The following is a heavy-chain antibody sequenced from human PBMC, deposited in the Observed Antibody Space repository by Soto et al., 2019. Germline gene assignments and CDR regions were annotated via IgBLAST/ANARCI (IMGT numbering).Heavy chain of an antibody. D-gene: IGHD6-19*01. CDR2: INAGNGNT. Sequence: ASVKVTCKASGYTFTGYAMHWVRQAPGQRLEWMGWINAGNGNTKYSQKFQGRVTITRDTSASTAYMELSSLRSEDTAVYYCARAVAVAADFDYWGQGTLVTVSS. J-gene: IGHJ4*02. V-gene: IGHV1-3*01. CDR1: GYTFTGYA. CDR3: ARAVAVAADFDY.